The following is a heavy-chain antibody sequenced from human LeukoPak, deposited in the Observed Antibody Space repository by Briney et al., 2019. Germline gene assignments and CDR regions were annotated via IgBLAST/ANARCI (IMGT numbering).Heavy chain of an antibody. J-gene: IGHJ5*02. CDR3: ARSGIAAAGTHNWFDP. D-gene: IGHD6-13*01. Sequence: SETLSLTCAVYGGSFTGYYWSWIRQPPGKGLEWIGEINHSGSTNYNPSLKSRVTISVDTSKNQFSLKLSSVTAADTAVYYCARSGIAAAGTHNWFDPWGQGTLVTVSS. V-gene: IGHV4-34*01. CDR1: GGSFTGYY. CDR2: INHSGST.